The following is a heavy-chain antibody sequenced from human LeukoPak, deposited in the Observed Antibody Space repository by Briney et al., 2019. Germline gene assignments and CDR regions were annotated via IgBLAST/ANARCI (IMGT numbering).Heavy chain of an antibody. CDR3: ARDNIVYYDSSGYYRYYYYNGMDV. CDR2: IYYSGST. CDR1: GGSISSYY. Sequence: SETLSLTCTVSGGSISSYYWSWIRQPPGKGLEWIGYIYYSGSTNYNPSLKSRVTISVDTSKNQFSLKLSSVIAADTAVYYCARDNIVYYDSSGYYRYYYYNGMDVWGQGTTVTVSS. J-gene: IGHJ6*02. D-gene: IGHD3-22*01. V-gene: IGHV4-59*01.